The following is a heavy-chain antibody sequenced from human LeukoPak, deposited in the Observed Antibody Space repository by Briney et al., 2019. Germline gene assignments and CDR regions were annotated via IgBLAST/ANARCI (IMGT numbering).Heavy chain of an antibody. CDR2: INHSGST. CDR3: ARETSQKGAHYMDV. CDR1: GGSFSGYY. Sequence: PSETLSLTCAVYGGSFSGYYWSWIRQPPGKGLEWIGEINHSGSTNYNPSLKSRVTISVDTSKNQFSLKLSSVAAADTAVYYCARETSQKGAHYMDVWGKGTTVTISS. D-gene: IGHD3-16*01. V-gene: IGHV4-34*01. J-gene: IGHJ6*03.